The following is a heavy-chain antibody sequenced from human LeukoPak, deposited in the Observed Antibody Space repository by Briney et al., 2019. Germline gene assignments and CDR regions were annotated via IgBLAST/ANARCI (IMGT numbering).Heavy chain of an antibody. CDR3: ARSAYYYDSSGYYPSEFDN. CDR1: GYTFTGYY. Sequence: ASVKVSCKASGYTFTGYYMHWVRQAPGQGLEWMGWINPNSGGTNYAQKFQGRVTMTRDTSISTAYMELGRLRSDDTAVYYCARSAYYYDSSGYYPSEFDNWGQGTLVTVSS. D-gene: IGHD3-22*01. V-gene: IGHV1-2*02. J-gene: IGHJ4*02. CDR2: INPNSGGT.